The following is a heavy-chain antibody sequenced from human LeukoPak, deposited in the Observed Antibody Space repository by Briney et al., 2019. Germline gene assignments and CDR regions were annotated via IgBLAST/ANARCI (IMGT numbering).Heavy chain of an antibody. V-gene: IGHV1-18*04. J-gene: IGHJ4*02. CDR3: ARGGRSNIVVVPAAHTYDY. Sequence: ASVKVSCKASGYTFTSYGISWVRQAPGQGLEWMGWISAYNGNTNYAQKLQGRVTMTTDTSTSTAYMELGSLRSDDTAVYYCARGGRSNIVVVPAAHTYDYWGQGTLVTVSS. CDR1: GYTFTSYG. CDR2: ISAYNGNT. D-gene: IGHD2-2*01.